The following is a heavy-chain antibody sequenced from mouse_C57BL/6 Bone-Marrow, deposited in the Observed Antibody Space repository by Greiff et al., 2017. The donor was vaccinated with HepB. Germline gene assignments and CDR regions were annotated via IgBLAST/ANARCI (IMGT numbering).Heavy chain of an antibody. Sequence: QVQLQQPGAELVKPGASVKLSCKASGYTFTSYWMHWVKQRPGQGLEWIGMINPNSGSTNYNEKFKSKATLTVDKSSSTAYMQLSSLTSEDSAVYYCARLETTAAAMDYWGQGTSVTVSS. CDR3: ARLETTAAAMDY. V-gene: IGHV1-64*01. D-gene: IGHD1-2*01. CDR1: GYTFTSYW. J-gene: IGHJ4*01. CDR2: INPNSGST.